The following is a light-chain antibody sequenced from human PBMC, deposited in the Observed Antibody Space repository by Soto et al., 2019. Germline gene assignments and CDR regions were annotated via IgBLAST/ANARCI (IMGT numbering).Light chain of an antibody. CDR1: QSISSW. CDR3: QQYNSYLWT. J-gene: IGKJ1*01. V-gene: IGKV1-5*01. CDR2: DVS. Sequence: DIQMTQSPSSLSASVGDRVTITCRASQSISSWLAWYQQKPGKAPELLIYDVSSLESGVPSRFSGSGSGTEFTLTISSLQPDDFATYSCQQYNSYLWTFGQGTKVEIK.